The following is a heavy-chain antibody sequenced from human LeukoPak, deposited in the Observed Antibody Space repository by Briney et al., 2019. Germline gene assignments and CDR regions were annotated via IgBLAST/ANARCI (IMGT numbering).Heavy chain of an antibody. CDR2: MHYSGNFYSGSA. CDR1: GGSISGSRYY. V-gene: IGHV4-39*07. Sequence: SETLSLTCTVSGGSISGSRYYWAWIRQPPGKGLEWIGSMHYSGNFYSGSAYYNPPLRSRVTISVDTSQNQFSLKVNSVTAADTAVYYCARAYYDFWSGSHRGFDIWGQGTMVTVSS. CDR3: ARAYYDFWSGSHRGFDI. D-gene: IGHD3-3*01. J-gene: IGHJ3*02.